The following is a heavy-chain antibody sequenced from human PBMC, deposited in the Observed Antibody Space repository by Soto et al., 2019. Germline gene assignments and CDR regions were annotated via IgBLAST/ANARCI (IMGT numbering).Heavy chain of an antibody. CDR2: INHSGST. V-gene: IGHV4-34*01. D-gene: IGHD6-13*01. CDR3: ARGSSWLKNWFDP. CDR1: GGSFSGYY. Sequence: QVQLQQWGAGLLKPSETLSLTCAVYGGSFSGYYWSWIRQPPGKGLEWIGEINHSGSTNYNPSLKSRVTLSVHPPKNQFPLKLSSVTAADTAVYYCARGSSWLKNWFDPWGQGTLVTVSS. J-gene: IGHJ5*02.